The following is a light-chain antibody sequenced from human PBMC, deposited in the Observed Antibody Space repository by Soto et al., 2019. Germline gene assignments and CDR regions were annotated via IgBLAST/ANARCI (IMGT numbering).Light chain of an antibody. CDR2: AAS. V-gene: IGKV1-39*01. J-gene: IGKJ1*01. CDR3: QQSYRTPPT. CDR1: QSIRNY. Sequence: DIQTTQSPSSLSASVGDRVTITCRASQSIRNYLNWYQQKPGKAPNLLIYAASSLQSGVPSRFSGSGSGTDFTLTISSLQPEDFATYYCQQSYRTPPTFGQGTKVEIK.